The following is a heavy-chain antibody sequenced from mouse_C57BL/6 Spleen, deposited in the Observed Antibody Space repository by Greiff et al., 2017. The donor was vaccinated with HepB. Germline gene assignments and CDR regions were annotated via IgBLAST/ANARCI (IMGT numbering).Heavy chain of an antibody. CDR1: GFTFSSYD. CDR3: ARDLSDY. V-gene: IGHV5-4*01. Sequence: EVNVVESGGGLVKPGGSLKLSCAASGFTFSSYDMSWVRQTPEKRLEWVATISDGGSYTYYTDNVKGRFTIARDNAKNNLYLQMSHLKSEDTAMYYCARDLSDYWGQGTTLTVSS. CDR2: ISDGGSYT. J-gene: IGHJ2*01.